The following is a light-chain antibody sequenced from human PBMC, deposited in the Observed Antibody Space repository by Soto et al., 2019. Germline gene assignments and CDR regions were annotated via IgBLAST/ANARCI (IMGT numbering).Light chain of an antibody. CDR1: QRISGY. CDR2: DAS. V-gene: IGKV3-11*01. J-gene: IGKJ1*01. Sequence: EIVLTHSPATLSLSPGARATLSCRPRQRISGYLGWYQQKPGQAPRLLIYDASNRATGIPVRFSGSGSGTDYTLTITNLGPEDFAIYYCQQRSNWPWTFGQGTKVDIK. CDR3: QQRSNWPWT.